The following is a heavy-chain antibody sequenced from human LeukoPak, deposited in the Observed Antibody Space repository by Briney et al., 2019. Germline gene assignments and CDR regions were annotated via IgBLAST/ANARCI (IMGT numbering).Heavy chain of an antibody. Sequence: GGSLRLSCVGSEFIFSNYWMSWVRQAPGKGLEWVANIKQDGSETYSVDSVKGRFTLSRDNAKNSLYLQMNSLRAEDTAIYYCARGSSNTGFAYWGQGTLVTVSS. D-gene: IGHD1-14*01. CDR3: ARGSSNTGFAY. CDR2: IKQDGSET. CDR1: EFIFSNYW. V-gene: IGHV3-7*01. J-gene: IGHJ4*02.